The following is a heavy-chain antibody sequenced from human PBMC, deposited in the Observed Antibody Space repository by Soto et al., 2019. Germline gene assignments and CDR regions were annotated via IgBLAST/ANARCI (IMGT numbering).Heavy chain of an antibody. V-gene: IGHV3-66*01. CDR3: AREGSYYDILTGYSQRGYYFDY. CDR1: GFTVSSSY. CDR2: IYSGGST. J-gene: IGHJ4*02. D-gene: IGHD3-9*01. Sequence: GGSLRLSCAASGFTVSSSYMSWVRQAPGKGLEWVSVIYSGGSTYYADSVKGRFTISRDNSKNTLYLQMNSLRAEDTAVYYCAREGSYYDILTGYSQRGYYFDYWGQGTLVTVSS.